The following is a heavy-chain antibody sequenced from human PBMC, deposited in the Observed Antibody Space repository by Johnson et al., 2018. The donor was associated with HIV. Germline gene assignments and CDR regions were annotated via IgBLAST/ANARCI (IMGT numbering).Heavy chain of an antibody. V-gene: IGHV3-20*04. J-gene: IGHJ3*01. CDR1: GFTFDDYG. Sequence: VQLVESGGGVVRPGGSLRLSCAASGFTFDDYGMSWVRQAPGKGLEWVSGINSDGTDPAYADSVTGRFTISRDNAKRTLYLQMNSLRAEDTAVYYCARKQWLEIPSDAFDVWGQGTMVTVSS. CDR3: ARKQWLEIPSDAFDV. CDR2: INSDGTDP. D-gene: IGHD6-19*01.